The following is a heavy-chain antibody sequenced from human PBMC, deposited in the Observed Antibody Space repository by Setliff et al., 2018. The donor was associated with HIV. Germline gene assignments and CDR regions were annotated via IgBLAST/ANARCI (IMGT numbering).Heavy chain of an antibody. D-gene: IGHD6-13*01. CDR2: TSATGYI. J-gene: IGHJ4*02. CDR3: ARGAAAAGTDY. CDR1: GFTFNNYAFSNYA. V-gene: IGHV3-21*01. Sequence: GGSLRLSCAASGFTFNNYAFSNYAMSWVRQAPGKGLEWVSATSATGYIYYADSVKGRFTISRDNAKSSLYLQMNSLRAEDTAVYYCARGAAAAGTDYWGQGTQVTVSS.